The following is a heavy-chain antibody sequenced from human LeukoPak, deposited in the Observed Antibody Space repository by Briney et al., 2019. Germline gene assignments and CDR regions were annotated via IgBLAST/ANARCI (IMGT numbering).Heavy chain of an antibody. CDR1: GFTFCSYW. Sequence: GGSLRLSCAASGFTFCSYWVSWVRQAPGKGLEWVANVKQDGSEKYYVDSVKGRFTISRDNAKNSLYMQMNSLRAEDTAVYYCAKVVPAAIYDYWGQGTLVTVSS. CDR2: VKQDGSEK. V-gene: IGHV3-7*02. J-gene: IGHJ4*02. CDR3: AKVVPAAIYDY. D-gene: IGHD2-2*01.